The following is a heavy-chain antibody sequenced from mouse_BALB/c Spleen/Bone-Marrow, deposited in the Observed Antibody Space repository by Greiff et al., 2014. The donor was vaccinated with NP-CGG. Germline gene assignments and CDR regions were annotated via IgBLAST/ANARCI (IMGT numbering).Heavy chain of an antibody. CDR2: IDPANGNT. CDR3: ATYYYGSSWGFAY. D-gene: IGHD1-1*01. J-gene: IGHJ3*01. CDR1: GFNIKDTY. Sequence: EVKLVESGAELVKPGASVKLSCTASGFNIKDTYMHWVKQRPEQGLEWIGRIDPANGNTKYDPKFQGKATITADTSSNTAYLQLSSLTSEDTAVYYCATYYYGSSWGFAYWGQGILVTVSA. V-gene: IGHV14-3*02.